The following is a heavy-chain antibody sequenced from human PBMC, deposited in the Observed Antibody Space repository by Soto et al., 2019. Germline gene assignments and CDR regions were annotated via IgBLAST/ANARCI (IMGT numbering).Heavy chain of an antibody. CDR3: ARLGGYYQAFDS. J-gene: IGHJ4*01. V-gene: IGHV4-59*08. D-gene: IGHD3-22*01. Sequence: SVTLPVTCNVSNSPIGDFYWSWFRQPPGQGLEWVGYIYYTGTTTYNPSLRSRVDISIDASKSQFSLDLRSVTAADTTVYYCARLGGYYQAFDSWGHRALVTVSS. CDR2: IYYTGTT. CDR1: NSPIGDFY.